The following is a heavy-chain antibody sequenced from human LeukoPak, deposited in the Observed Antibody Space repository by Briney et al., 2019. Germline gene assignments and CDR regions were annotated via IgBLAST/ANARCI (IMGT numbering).Heavy chain of an antibody. D-gene: IGHD4-17*01. CDR2: IKQDGSEI. CDR1: GFTFSSYW. CDR3: ARVNGDYVLDY. J-gene: IGHJ4*02. Sequence: GGSLRLSCAASGFTFSSYWMSWVRQAPGKGLEWVANIKQDGSEIYYVDSVKGRFTISRDDAKNSLYLQMNSLRAEDTAVYYCARVNGDYVLDYWGQGTLVTVSS. V-gene: IGHV3-7*01.